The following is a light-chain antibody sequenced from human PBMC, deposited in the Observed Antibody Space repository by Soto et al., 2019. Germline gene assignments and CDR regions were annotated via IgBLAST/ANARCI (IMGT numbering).Light chain of an antibody. J-gene: IGKJ5*01. Sequence: AIRMTQSPSPLSASTGDRVTIPCGASQGISSYLAWYQQKPGKAPKLLIYAASTLQSGVPSRFSGSGSGTDFTLTISCLQSEDFATYYSQQYYSYPSITFGQGTRLEIK. CDR1: QGISSY. CDR2: AAS. V-gene: IGKV1-8*01. CDR3: QQYYSYPSIT.